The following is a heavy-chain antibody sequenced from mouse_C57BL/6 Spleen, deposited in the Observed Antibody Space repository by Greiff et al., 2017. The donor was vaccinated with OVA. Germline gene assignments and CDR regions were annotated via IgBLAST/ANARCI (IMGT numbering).Heavy chain of an antibody. CDR2: IHPNSGST. Sequence: QVQLQQPGAELVKPGASVTLSCKASGYTFTSYWMHWVKQRPGQGLEWIGMIHPNSGSTNYNEKFKSKATLTVDKSSSTAYMQLSSLTSEDSAVYYCADYYYGSTGGYWGQGTTLTVSS. V-gene: IGHV1-64*01. D-gene: IGHD1-1*01. J-gene: IGHJ2*01. CDR1: GYTFTSYW. CDR3: ADYYYGSTGGY.